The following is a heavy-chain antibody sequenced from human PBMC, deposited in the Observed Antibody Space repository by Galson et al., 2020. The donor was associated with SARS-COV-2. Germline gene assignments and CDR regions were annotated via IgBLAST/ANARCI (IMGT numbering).Heavy chain of an antibody. Sequence: SETLSLTCPVSGGSFTSSSYYWGWIRQPPGKGLEWIGTIYYTGSTHHNPSLKSRVIISVDTSKNQFFLRLSSVTAADTAVYYCARGKDCSGGSCYRGWFDPWGQGTLVTVSS. CDR3: ARGKDCSGGSCYRGWFDP. V-gene: IGHV4-39*07. D-gene: IGHD2-15*01. CDR2: IYYTGST. CDR1: GGSFTSSSYY. J-gene: IGHJ5*02.